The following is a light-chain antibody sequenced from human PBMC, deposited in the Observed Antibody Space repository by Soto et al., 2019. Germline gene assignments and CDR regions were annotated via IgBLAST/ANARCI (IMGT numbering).Light chain of an antibody. J-gene: IGKJ2*01. CDR3: QQYGSSPYT. Sequence: IVLRQSPGTLFLSPGEQATLSCMASQSVSSSYLAWYQKKPGQAPRLLIYGASSRTTGIPDRFSGSVSETDFTLTISRLEPEDFAVYYCQQYGSSPYTFGQGTKLEIK. CDR2: GAS. V-gene: IGKV3-20*01. CDR1: QSVSSSY.